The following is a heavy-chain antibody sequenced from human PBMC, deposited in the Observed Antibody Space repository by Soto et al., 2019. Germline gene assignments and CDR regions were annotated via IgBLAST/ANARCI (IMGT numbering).Heavy chain of an antibody. Sequence: GGSLSLSCAASGFTFSDYYIHWIRRAPGKGLEWVANIKYDGSEKYYVDSVKGRFTISRDNAKNSLSLQMNSLRAEDTAVCYCAREPEGLDYWGPGTLVTVSS. CDR2: IKYDGSEK. CDR3: AREPEGLDY. V-gene: IGHV3-7*01. J-gene: IGHJ4*02. CDR1: GFTFSDYY.